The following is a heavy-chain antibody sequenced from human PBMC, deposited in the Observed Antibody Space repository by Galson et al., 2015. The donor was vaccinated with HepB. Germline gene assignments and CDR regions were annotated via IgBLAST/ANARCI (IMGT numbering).Heavy chain of an antibody. J-gene: IGHJ4*02. CDR2: ISASSGDT. CDR1: GYTFTING. V-gene: IGHV1-18*04. D-gene: IGHD4/OR15-4a*01. CDR3: ARDRDYRFDY. Sequence: SCKASGYTFTINGISWVRQAPGKGLEWMGWISASSGDTKYAQKLQGRVTMTRDTSTSTAYLELRSLRSDDTAAYYCARDRDYRFDYWGQGTLVTVSS.